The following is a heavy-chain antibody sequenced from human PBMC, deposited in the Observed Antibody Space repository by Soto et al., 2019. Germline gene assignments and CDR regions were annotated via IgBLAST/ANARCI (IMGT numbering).Heavy chain of an antibody. J-gene: IGHJ4*02. CDR2: IYWDDDK. CDR1: GFSLSTSGVG. CDR3: ARRQTYCGGNCYSGFDD. V-gene: IGHV2-5*02. D-gene: IGHD2-21*02. Sequence: QITLKESGPTLVKPTQTLTLTCTFSGFSLSTSGVGVGWIRQPPGKALEWLALIYWDDDKRYSPSLKSRLTITKDTSKNQVVLTMTNMDPVDTATYYCARRQTYCGGNCYSGFDDWGQGTLVTVSS.